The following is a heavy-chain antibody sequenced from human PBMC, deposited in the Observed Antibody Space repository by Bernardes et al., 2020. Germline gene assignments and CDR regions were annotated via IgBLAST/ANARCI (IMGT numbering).Heavy chain of an antibody. Sequence: GGSLRLSCAASAFTFSSYAMSWVRQAPGKGLEWVAAISGSGGSTYYADSVKGRFTVSRDNSKNTLYMQMNSLRAEDTAVYYCAKEGHRLIAYCSGSSCRLDYWGQGTLVTVSS. CDR3: AKEGHRLIAYCSGSSCRLDY. V-gene: IGHV3-23*01. J-gene: IGHJ4*02. D-gene: IGHD2-2*01. CDR2: ISGSGGST. CDR1: AFTFSSYA.